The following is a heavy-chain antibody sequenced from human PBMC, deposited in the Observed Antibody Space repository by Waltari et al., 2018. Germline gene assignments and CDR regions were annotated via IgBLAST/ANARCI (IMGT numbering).Heavy chain of an antibody. D-gene: IGHD1-1*01. Sequence: SGAEVKKPGASVRVSCKASGYTFRSFDISWVRQAPGQGLEWVGWVNPISGNSNSGQRFRGRVAMTTDSSVNTAHLELNSLTSEDTAVYYCARAIRNELISDFWGQGTLVAVSS. CDR3: ARAIRNELISDF. CDR1: GYTFRSFD. CDR2: VNPISGNS. J-gene: IGHJ4*02. V-gene: IGHV1-8*02.